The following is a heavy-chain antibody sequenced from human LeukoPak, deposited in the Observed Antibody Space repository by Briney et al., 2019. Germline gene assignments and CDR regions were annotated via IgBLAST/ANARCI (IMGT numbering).Heavy chain of an antibody. CDR1: GFTFDDYA. CDR3: AKAKYRGGYSSSWPLSEFSGMDV. D-gene: IGHD6-13*01. V-gene: IGHV3-43D*03. J-gene: IGHJ6*02. Sequence: PGGSLRLSCAASGFTFDDYAMHWVRQAPGKGLEWVSLISWDGGSTYYADSVKGRFTISRDNSKNSLYLQMNSLRAEDTALYYCAKAKYRGGYSSSWPLSEFSGMDVWGQGTTVTVSS. CDR2: ISWDGGST.